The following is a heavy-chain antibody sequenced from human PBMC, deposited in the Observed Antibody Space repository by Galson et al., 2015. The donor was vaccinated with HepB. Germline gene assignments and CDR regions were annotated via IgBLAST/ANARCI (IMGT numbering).Heavy chain of an antibody. D-gene: IGHD1-26*01. V-gene: IGHV3-48*04. J-gene: IGHJ6*02. CDR2: ISGSSSSI. CDR1: GFTFSSYS. CDR3: ARDVGDFYYYGMDV. Sequence: SLRLSCAASGFTFSSYSMYWVRQAPGKGLEWVSYISGSSSSIYYADSVKGRFAISRDNAKKSLSLQMNSLRAEDTAVYYCARDVGDFYYYGMDVWGQGTTVTVSS.